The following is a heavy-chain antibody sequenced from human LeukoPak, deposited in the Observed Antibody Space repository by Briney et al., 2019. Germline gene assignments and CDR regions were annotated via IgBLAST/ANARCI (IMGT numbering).Heavy chain of an antibody. CDR3: ARALYCSSTSCQGGYYYYYMDV. CDR1: GGSISSHY. CDR2: IYYSGST. D-gene: IGHD2-2*01. Sequence: SETLSLTCTVSGGSISSHYWSWIRQPPGKGLEWIGYIYYSGSTNYNPSLKSRVTISVDTSKNQFSLKLSSVTAADTAVYYCARALYCSSTSCQGGYYYYYMDVWGNGTTVTVSS. J-gene: IGHJ6*03. V-gene: IGHV4-59*11.